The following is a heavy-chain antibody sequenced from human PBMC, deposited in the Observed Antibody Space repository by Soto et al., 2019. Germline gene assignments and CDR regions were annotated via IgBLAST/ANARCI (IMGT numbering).Heavy chain of an antibody. CDR2: IYYSGST. CDR3: ARSSRVTYSSGYRYYFDY. CDR1: GGSISSGGCY. D-gene: IGHD3-22*01. V-gene: IGHV4-31*03. J-gene: IGHJ4*02. Sequence: PSETLSLTCTVSGGSISSGGCYWSWIRQHPGKGLEWIGYIYYSGSTYYNPSLKSRVTISVDTSKNQFSLKLSSVTAADTAVYYCARSSRVTYSSGYRYYFDYWGQGTLVTVSS.